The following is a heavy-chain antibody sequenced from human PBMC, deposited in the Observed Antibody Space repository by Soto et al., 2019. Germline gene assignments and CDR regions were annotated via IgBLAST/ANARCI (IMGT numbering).Heavy chain of an antibody. V-gene: IGHV4-4*02. CDR2: IYHGGST. CDR3: ARYDYGDGYFDY. Sequence: SGTLSLTCAVSGGSITSINWWSWVRQSPEKGLEWIGEIYHGGSTKYVPSLESRLTMSIDTSKNQFSLRLSSVTAADTAVYYCARYDYGDGYFDYWGQGTLVTVSS. CDR1: GGSITSINW. D-gene: IGHD4-17*01. J-gene: IGHJ4*02.